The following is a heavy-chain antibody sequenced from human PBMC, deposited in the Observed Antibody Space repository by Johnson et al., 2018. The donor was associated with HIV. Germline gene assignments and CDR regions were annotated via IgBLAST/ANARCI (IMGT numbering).Heavy chain of an antibody. CDR3: ARDASPWGGEYVGYAFDL. D-gene: IGHD4-17*01. CDR1: GFTFDDYG. V-gene: IGHV3-20*04. J-gene: IGHJ3*01. Sequence: VRLVESGGGVVRPGGSLRLSCAASGFTFDDYGMSWVRQAPGKGLEWVAGINWNGGSRGYADSVKGRFTISRDNAKNSLYLQMNSLRVDDSAIYFCARDASPWGGEYVGYAFDLWGQGTVVTVSS. CDR2: INWNGGSR.